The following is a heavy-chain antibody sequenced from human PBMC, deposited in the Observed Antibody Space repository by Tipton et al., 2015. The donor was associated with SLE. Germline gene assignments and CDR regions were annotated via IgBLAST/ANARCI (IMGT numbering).Heavy chain of an antibody. J-gene: IGHJ2*01. D-gene: IGHD6-13*01. CDR3: ARVENPLYSSSWYKGYFDL. Sequence: TLSLTCTVSGGSISSSSYYWGWIRQPPGKGLEWIGSIYYSGSTYYNSSLKSRVTISVDTSKNQFSLKLSSVTAADTAVYYCARVENPLYSSSWYKGYFDLWGRGTLVTVSS. CDR1: GGSISSSSYY. CDR2: IYYSGST. V-gene: IGHV4-39*07.